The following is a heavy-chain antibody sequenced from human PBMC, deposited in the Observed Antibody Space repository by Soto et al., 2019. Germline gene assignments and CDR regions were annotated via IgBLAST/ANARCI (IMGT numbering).Heavy chain of an antibody. Sequence: SEKVSCKPSGYTLTDYIIHLERQAPGQGFEWMGWINPNSRGTNYAQKFKGRVTMTRDTSKSTAYMEIRGLRSDDTAVYYWARVTLKAGNWFDPWGQGTLVTVSS. V-gene: IGHV1-2*02. J-gene: IGHJ5*02. CDR1: GYTLTDYI. CDR3: ARVTLKAGNWFDP. CDR2: INPNSRGT.